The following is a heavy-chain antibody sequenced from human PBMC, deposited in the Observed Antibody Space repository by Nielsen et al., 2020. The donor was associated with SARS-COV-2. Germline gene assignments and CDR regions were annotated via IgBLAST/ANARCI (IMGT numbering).Heavy chain of an antibody. CDR2: IYHSGST. J-gene: IGHJ4*02. CDR1: GYSISSGYY. V-gene: IGHV4-38-2*02. CDR3: ARVPLGYDSSGYYSGFDY. D-gene: IGHD3-22*01. Sequence: SETLSLTCTVSGYSISSGYYWGWIRQPPGKGLEWIGSIYHSGSTYYNPSLKSRVTISVDTSKNQFSLKLSSVTAADTAVYYCARVPLGYDSSGYYSGFDYWGQGTLVPSPQ.